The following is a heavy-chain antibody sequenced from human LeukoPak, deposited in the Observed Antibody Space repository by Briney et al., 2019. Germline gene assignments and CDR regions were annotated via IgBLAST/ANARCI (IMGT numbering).Heavy chain of an antibody. J-gene: IGHJ4*02. V-gene: IGHV4-38-2*02. D-gene: IGHD6-19*01. CDR2: IYHSGST. CDR1: GYSISSGYY. CDR3: ARAVGFGGSSGWYWSFDY. Sequence: KPSETLSLTCTVAGYSISSGYYWGWIRQPPGKGREGIGSIYHSGSTYYNPSLKSRVTISVDTSKNQFSLKLSSVTAADTAVYYCARAVGFGGSSGWYWSFDYWGQGTLGTVSS.